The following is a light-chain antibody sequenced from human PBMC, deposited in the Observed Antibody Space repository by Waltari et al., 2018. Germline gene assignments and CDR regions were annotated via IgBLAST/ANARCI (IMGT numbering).Light chain of an antibody. J-gene: IGKJ2*03. CDR1: QSLLDSEDGNTY. V-gene: IGKV2-40*01. CDR3: MQALEFPYS. CDR2: EVS. Sequence: DIVMTQTPLSLPVTLGAPAYIYCRSSQSLLDSEDGNTYLEWYLQKPGQSPQLLIYEVSNRASGVPDRFSGSGSDTDFTLKISRVEAEDVGIYYCMQALEFPYSFGQGTKVEIK.